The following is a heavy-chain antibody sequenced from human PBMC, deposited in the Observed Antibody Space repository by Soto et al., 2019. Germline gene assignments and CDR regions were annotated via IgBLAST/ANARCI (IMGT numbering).Heavy chain of an antibody. Sequence: EVQLLESGGGLVQPGGSLRLSCAASGFTFSSYAMSWVRQAPGKGLEWVSAISGSGGSTYYADSVKGRFTISRDHSKNTLYLQMNSLRDEDTAVYYCAKSPIAAAGTLGDYWGQGTLVTVSS. D-gene: IGHD6-13*01. CDR1: GFTFSSYA. V-gene: IGHV3-23*01. CDR2: ISGSGGST. J-gene: IGHJ4*02. CDR3: AKSPIAAAGTLGDY.